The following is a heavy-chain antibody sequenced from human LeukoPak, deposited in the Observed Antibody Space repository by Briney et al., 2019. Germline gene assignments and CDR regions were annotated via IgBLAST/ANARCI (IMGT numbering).Heavy chain of an antibody. Sequence: ASVKVSCKASGYTFTSYAMHWVRQAPGQGLEWMGWINPNSGGTNYAQKFQGRVTMTRDTSISTAYMELSRLRSDDTAVYYCARDSYYYDSSGQEPWGQGTLVTVSS. CDR1: GYTFTSYA. D-gene: IGHD3-22*01. J-gene: IGHJ5*02. CDR2: INPNSGGT. CDR3: ARDSYYYDSSGQEP. V-gene: IGHV1-2*02.